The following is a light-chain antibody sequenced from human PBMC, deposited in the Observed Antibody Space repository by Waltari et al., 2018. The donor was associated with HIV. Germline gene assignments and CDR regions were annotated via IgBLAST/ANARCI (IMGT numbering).Light chain of an antibody. J-gene: IGKJ5*01. V-gene: IGKV2-28*01. Sequence: DIVMTQSPLSLPVTPGEPASISCRSSQSLLHSSGFNYLDWYLQKPGQSPHRLIYLGSNRASGVPDRFSGSGSGADFTLKISRVEAEDVGVYYCMQALQTPRTFGQGTRLEIK. CDR3: MQALQTPRT. CDR1: QSLLHSSGFNY. CDR2: LGS.